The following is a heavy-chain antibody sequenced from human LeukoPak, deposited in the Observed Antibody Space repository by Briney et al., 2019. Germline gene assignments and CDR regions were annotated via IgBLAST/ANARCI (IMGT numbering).Heavy chain of an antibody. Sequence: SETLSLTCTVSGGSISSYYWSWIRQPPGKGLEWIGSGSTYYNPSLKSRVTISVDTSKNQFSLKLSSVTAADTAVYYCAREGTRYYFDYWGQGTLVTVSS. CDR3: AREGTRYYFDY. CDR1: GGSISSYY. J-gene: IGHJ4*02. V-gene: IGHV4-59*12. CDR2: GST. D-gene: IGHD1-1*01.